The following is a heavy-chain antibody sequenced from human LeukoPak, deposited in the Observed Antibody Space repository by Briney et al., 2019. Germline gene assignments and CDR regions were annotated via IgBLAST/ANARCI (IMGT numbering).Heavy chain of an antibody. CDR2: IIPIFGTA. CDR1: GGTFSSYA. V-gene: IGHV1-69*05. D-gene: IGHD2-2*03. J-gene: IGHJ6*03. Sequence: SVKVSCKASGGTFSSYAISWVRQAPGQGLEWMGRIIPIFGTANYAQKFQGRVTITTDESTSTAYMELSSLRSEDTAVYYCAREGDGYCSSTSCQYYYYYMDVWGKGTTVTVSS. CDR3: AREGDGYCSSTSCQYYYYYMDV.